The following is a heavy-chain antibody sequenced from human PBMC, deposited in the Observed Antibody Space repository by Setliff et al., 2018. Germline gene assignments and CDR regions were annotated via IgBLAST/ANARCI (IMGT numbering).Heavy chain of an antibody. J-gene: IGHJ4*02. D-gene: IGHD4-17*01. CDR1: GGTFNTYA. Sequence: SVKVSCKASGGTFNTYAISWVRQAPGQGLEWMGGIIPIFGTTNYAQKFQGRVTITADESTSTAYMELSSLRSEDTAVYYCARDFLGIHIDHGNALDDCWGQGTLVTVSS. V-gene: IGHV1-69*13. CDR3: ARDFLGIHIDHGNALDDC. CDR2: IIPIFGTT.